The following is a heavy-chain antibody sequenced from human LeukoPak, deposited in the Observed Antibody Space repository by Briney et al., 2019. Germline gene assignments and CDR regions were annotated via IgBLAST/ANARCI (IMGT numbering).Heavy chain of an antibody. D-gene: IGHD3-10*01. CDR3: ASSLWFGELPNWFDP. Sequence: PGRSLRLSCAASGFTFSSYAMHWVRQAPGKGLEWVAVISYDGSNKYYADSVKGRFTISRDNSKNTLYLQMSSLRSEDTAVYYCASSLWFGELPNWFDPWGQGTLVTVSS. CDR2: ISYDGSNK. J-gene: IGHJ5*02. CDR1: GFTFSSYA. V-gene: IGHV3-30-3*01.